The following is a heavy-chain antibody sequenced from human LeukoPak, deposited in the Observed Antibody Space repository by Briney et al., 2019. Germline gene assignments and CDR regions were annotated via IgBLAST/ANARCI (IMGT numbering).Heavy chain of an antibody. CDR2: ISYDGSNK. J-gene: IGHJ4*02. Sequence: GGSLRLSCAASGFTFSGYGMHWVRQAPGKGLEWVAVISYDGSNKYYADSVKGRFTISRDNSKNTLYLQMNSLRAEDTAVYYCAKDGTPWSSSSYFGYWGQGTLVTVSS. CDR1: GFTFSGYG. V-gene: IGHV3-30*18. D-gene: IGHD6-6*01. CDR3: AKDGTPWSSSSYFGY.